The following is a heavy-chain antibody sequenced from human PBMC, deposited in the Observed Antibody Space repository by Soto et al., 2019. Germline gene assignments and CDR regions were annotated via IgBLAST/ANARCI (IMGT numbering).Heavy chain of an antibody. J-gene: IGHJ3*02. CDR3: AKAGDAFDI. CDR2: ISYDGSNK. V-gene: IGHV3-30*18. Sequence: QVQLVESGGGVVQPGRSLRLSCAASGFTFSSYGMHWVRQAPGKGLEWVAVISYDGSNKYYADSVKGRFTISRDNSKNTLYLQMNSLRAEATAVYYCAKAGDAFDIWGQGTMVTVSS. CDR1: GFTFSSYG.